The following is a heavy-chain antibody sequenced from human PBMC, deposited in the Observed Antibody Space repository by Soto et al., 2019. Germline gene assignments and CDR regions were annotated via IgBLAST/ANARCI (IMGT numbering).Heavy chain of an antibody. D-gene: IGHD3-22*01. V-gene: IGHV5-10-1*01. Sequence: GESLKISCKGSGYSFTSYWISWVRQMPGKGLEWMGRIDPSDSYTNYSPSFQGHVTNSADKSISTAYMQWSSLKASDTAMYYCARRSITTEDMDVWGQGTTVTVSS. CDR2: IDPSDSYT. J-gene: IGHJ6*02. CDR1: GYSFTSYW. CDR3: ARRSITTEDMDV.